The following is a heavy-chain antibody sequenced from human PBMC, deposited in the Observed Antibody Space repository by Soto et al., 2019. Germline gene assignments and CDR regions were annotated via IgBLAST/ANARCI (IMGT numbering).Heavy chain of an antibody. D-gene: IGHD1-1*01. CDR1: DGSIRLGGFY. Sequence: SETLSLTCTVSDGSIRLGGFYWSWIRQHPEKGLEWIGYIYYSGSTSYKPSLKSRVIISVDTSKNQFSLKLSSVTAADTAVYYCARESNWNWFSPWGQGTLVTVSS. V-gene: IGHV4-31*03. J-gene: IGHJ5*02. CDR2: IYYSGST. CDR3: ARESNWNWFSP.